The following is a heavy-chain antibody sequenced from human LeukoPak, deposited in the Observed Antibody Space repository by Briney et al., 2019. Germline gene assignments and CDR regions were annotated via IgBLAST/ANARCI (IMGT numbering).Heavy chain of an antibody. D-gene: IGHD3-16*01. V-gene: IGHV4-59*08. CDR1: GGSITSYY. J-gene: IGHJ4*02. Sequence: SEPLSLTCTVPGGSITSYYWSWIRQSPGKGLEWIGYIYSTGSNNSHPSLESRVTISVDTSRNQFSLKLNSVSAADTAMYYCARHESAVGALFYWGQGTLVTVSS. CDR3: ARHESAVGALFY. CDR2: IYSTGSN.